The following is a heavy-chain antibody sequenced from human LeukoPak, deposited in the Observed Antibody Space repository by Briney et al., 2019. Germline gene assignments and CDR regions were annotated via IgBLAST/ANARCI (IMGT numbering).Heavy chain of an antibody. J-gene: IGHJ4*02. CDR3: ARNRVMGAPNFDY. V-gene: IGHV4-59*01. CDR1: GGSISSYY. Sequence: SETLSLTCTVSGGSISSYYWSWIRQPPGKGLEWIGYIYYSGSTNYNPPLKSRVTISLDTSKNQFSLRLTSVTAADTAVYYCARNRVMGAPNFDYWGQGTLVTVFS. CDR2: IYYSGST. D-gene: IGHD1-26*01.